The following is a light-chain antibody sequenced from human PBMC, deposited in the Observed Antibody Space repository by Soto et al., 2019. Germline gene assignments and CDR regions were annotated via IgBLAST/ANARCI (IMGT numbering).Light chain of an antibody. CDR3: MQSTQLPLT. V-gene: IGKV2D-29*02. Sequence: DIVMTQSPLSLPVTPGEPASISCRSSQSLLHNNGYNYLDWYLQKPGQSPQLLIYEVSTRVSGVPDRFSGSGSGTDFTLKISRVEAEDVGIYYCMQSTQLPLTFGQGTKVDIK. CDR2: EVS. J-gene: IGKJ1*01. CDR1: QSLLHNNGYNY.